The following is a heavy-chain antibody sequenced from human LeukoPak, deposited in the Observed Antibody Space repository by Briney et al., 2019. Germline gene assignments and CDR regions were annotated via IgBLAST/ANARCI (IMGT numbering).Heavy chain of an antibody. V-gene: IGHV5-51*01. CDR1: GYSFTSSW. J-gene: IGHJ5*02. Sequence: GESLRISCQASGYSFTSSWIGWARQMPGKGLEWMAIINPGDSDTRYSPSFQGQVTISADKSISTVYLQWGSLKASDTAMYCCARQPGAGWFDPWGQGTLVTVSS. CDR2: INPGDSDT. D-gene: IGHD3-10*01. CDR3: ARQPGAGWFDP.